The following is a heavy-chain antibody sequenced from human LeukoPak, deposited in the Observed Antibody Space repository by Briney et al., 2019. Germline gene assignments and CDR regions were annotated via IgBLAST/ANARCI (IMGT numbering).Heavy chain of an antibody. CDR1: GYSFTSYW. V-gene: IGHV5-51*01. CDR3: ARHLGGYSGYAPFWFDY. CDR2: IYPGDSDT. Sequence: GESLKISCKGSGYSFTSYWIGWVRQMPGKGLEGMGVIYPGDSDTRYSPSFQGQVSISADKSISTAYLQWSSLKASDTAMYYCARHLGGYSGYAPFWFDYWGQGTLVTVSS. D-gene: IGHD5-12*01. J-gene: IGHJ4*02.